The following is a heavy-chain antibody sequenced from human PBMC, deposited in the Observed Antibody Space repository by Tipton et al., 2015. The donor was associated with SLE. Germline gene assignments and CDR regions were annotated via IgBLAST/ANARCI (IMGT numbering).Heavy chain of an antibody. V-gene: IGHV4-61*01. D-gene: IGHD3-10*01. CDR2: IYYSGST. CDR1: GGSVSSGSYY. Sequence: CTVSGGSVSSGSYYWSWIRQPPGKGLEWIGYIYYSGSTNYNPSLKSRVTISVDKSKNQFSLKLSSVTAADTAVYYCARDLVRGVSGGYWGQGTLVTVSS. CDR3: ARDLVRGVSGGY. J-gene: IGHJ4*02.